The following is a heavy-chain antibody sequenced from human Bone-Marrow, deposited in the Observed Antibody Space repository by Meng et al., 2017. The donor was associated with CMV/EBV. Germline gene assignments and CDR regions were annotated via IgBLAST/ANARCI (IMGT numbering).Heavy chain of an antibody. J-gene: IGHJ4*02. CDR2: VYYTGTA. D-gene: IGHD1-26*01. Sequence: SETLSLTCSVSGDSMSKSTHWWGWIRQPPGGGLEWIGSVYYTGTAAYNPSLKSRVTIGVDTSKNQFSLKLNSVTAADTAVYYCARPANPGNYYVWGQGTLVTVSS. V-gene: IGHV4-39*01. CDR1: GDSMSKSTHW. CDR3: ARPANPGNYYV.